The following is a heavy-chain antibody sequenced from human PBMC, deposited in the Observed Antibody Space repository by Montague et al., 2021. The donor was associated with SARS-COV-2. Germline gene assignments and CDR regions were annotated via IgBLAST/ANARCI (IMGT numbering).Heavy chain of an antibody. Sequence: RRLSFSASGFRFSSFSMHWVRQAPGKGLESLAVVSTDVNEKYYSGSVRGRFTISRDNSKNTVSLQVNSLRVEDTAVYYCVRDPGVNGPDIWGQGTRVTVSS. CDR3: VRDPGVNGPDI. CDR1: GFRFSSFS. J-gene: IGHJ3*02. D-gene: IGHD2-8*01. V-gene: IGHV3-30*04. CDR2: VSTDVNEK.